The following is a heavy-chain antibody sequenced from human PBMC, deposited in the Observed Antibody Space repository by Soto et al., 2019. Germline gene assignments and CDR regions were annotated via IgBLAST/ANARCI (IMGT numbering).Heavy chain of an antibody. CDR3: AKDGALDFDY. Sequence: TGGSLRLSCAGSGFTLTRSAVSWVRQAPGKGLEWVSGISAGGGGTYYADSVKGRFTISRDVAKNTVYLQMNSLRAEDTAVYYCAKDGALDFDYWGQGTLVTVSS. CDR1: GFTLTRSA. CDR2: ISAGGGGT. D-gene: IGHD1-26*01. V-gene: IGHV3-23*01. J-gene: IGHJ4*02.